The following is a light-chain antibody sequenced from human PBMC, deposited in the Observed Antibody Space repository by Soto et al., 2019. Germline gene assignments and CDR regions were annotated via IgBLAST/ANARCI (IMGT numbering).Light chain of an antibody. Sequence: ESVLTQSPGTLSLSPGERATLSCRASHTISSSYLAWYQQKPGQAPRLLMYGISRRATGIPDRFSGSGSGTDFTLTITRLEPEDFAVYYCQQYVTSSPRTFGQGTKADIK. CDR2: GIS. J-gene: IGKJ1*01. CDR1: HTISSSY. V-gene: IGKV3-20*01. CDR3: QQYVTSSPRT.